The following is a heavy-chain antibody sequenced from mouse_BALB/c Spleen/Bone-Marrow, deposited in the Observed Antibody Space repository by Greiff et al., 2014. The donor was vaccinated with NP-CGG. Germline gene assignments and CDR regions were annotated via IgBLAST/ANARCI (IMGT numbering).Heavy chain of an antibody. CDR1: GFNINDTY. D-gene: IGHD4-1*01. V-gene: IGHV14-3*02. Sequence: EVKLMESGAELVKPGASVKLSCAASGFNINDTYMHWVKQRPEQGLEWIGRIDPANGNTKYDPKFQGKATITADTSSNTAYLQLSSLTSEDTAVYYCARWEYYAMDYWGQGTSVTVSS. J-gene: IGHJ4*01. CDR3: ARWEYYAMDY. CDR2: IDPANGNT.